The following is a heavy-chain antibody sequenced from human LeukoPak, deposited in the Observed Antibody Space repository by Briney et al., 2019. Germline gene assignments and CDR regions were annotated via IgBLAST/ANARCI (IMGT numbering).Heavy chain of an antibody. Sequence: GESLKISCKGSGYSFTSYWIGWVRQMPGKGLECMGIIYPGDSDTRYSPSFQGQVTISADKSISTAYLQWSSLKASDTAMYYCARGHSSSFGLGYFQHWGQGTLVTVSS. V-gene: IGHV5-51*01. D-gene: IGHD6-13*01. CDR3: ARGHSSSFGLGYFQH. J-gene: IGHJ1*01. CDR1: GYSFTSYW. CDR2: IYPGDSDT.